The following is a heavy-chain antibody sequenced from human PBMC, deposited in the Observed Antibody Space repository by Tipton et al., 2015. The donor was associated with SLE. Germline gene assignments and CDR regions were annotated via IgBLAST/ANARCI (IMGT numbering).Heavy chain of an antibody. J-gene: IGHJ3*02. D-gene: IGHD3-22*01. Sequence: LRLSCAASGFTFSSYAMSWVRQPPGKGLEWIGYIYYSGSTYYNPSLKSRVTISVDTSKNQFSLKLSSVTAADTAVYYCALTRIVAVITGAFDIWGQGTMVTVSS. CDR1: GFTFSSYA. CDR3: ALTRIVAVITGAFDI. CDR2: IYYSGST. V-gene: IGHV4-30-4*08.